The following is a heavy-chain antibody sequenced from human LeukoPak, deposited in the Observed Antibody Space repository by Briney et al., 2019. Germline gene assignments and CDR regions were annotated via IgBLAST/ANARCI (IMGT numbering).Heavy chain of an antibody. CDR1: VYTFTSYD. CDR3: ARGRFLEWLGNDY. J-gene: IGHJ4*02. D-gene: IGHD3-3*01. V-gene: IGHV1-8*03. Sequence: ASVQVSCKASVYTFTSYDINWVRQATGEGPEWMGWMNPNSGNTGYPQKFQGRVTITRNTSIITAYMELSSLRSEDTAVYYCARGRFLEWLGNDYWGQGTLVTGSS. CDR2: MNPNSGNT.